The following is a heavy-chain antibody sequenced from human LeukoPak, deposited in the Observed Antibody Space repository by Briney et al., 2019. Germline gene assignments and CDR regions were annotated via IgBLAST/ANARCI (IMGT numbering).Heavy chain of an antibody. Sequence: GGSLRLSCAASGFTFSDYYMSWIRQAPGKGLEWVSYISSSDSTIYYADSVKGRFTISRDNAKNSLYLQMNSLKAEDTAVYYCARGWRMADFDYWGQGTLVTVSS. J-gene: IGHJ4*02. CDR3: ARGWRMADFDY. CDR2: ISSSDSTI. V-gene: IGHV3-11*04. CDR1: GFTFSDYY. D-gene: IGHD5-24*01.